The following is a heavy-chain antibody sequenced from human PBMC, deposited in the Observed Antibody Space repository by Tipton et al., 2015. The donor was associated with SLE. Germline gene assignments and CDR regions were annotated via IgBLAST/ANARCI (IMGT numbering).Heavy chain of an antibody. CDR1: GGSFSGYY. D-gene: IGHD6-6*01. J-gene: IGHJ3*01. CDR3: ARRPDAFDC. V-gene: IGHV4-34*01. Sequence: TLSLTCAVYGGSFSGYYWSWIRQPPGKGLEWIGEINHSGSTNYNPSLKSRVTISVDTSKNQFSLKMRSVTAADTAVYYCARRPDAFDCWGQGTMVTVSS. CDR2: INHSGST.